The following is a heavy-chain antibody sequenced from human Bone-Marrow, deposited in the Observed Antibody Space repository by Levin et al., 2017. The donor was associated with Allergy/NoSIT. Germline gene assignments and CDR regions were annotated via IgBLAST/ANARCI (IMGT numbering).Heavy chain of an antibody. Sequence: GGSLRLSCAASGFTFDDYPMHWVRQAPGKGLEWVAGISWNSAKIGYGDSVKGRFTISRDNAKNSLYLQMNSLRAEDTALYYCVKDIQTPEAPGMVLQFWGQGTLVMVSS. V-gene: IGHV3-9*01. CDR3: VKDIQTPEAPGMVLQF. CDR1: GFTFDDYP. D-gene: IGHD4-11*01. J-gene: IGHJ1*01. CDR2: ISWNSAKI.